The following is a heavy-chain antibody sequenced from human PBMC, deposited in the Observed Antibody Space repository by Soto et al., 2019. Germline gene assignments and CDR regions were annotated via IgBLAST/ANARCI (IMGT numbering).Heavy chain of an antibody. J-gene: IGHJ4*02. CDR3: TRDLNGGNPFDY. D-gene: IGHD2-8*01. V-gene: IGHV1-3*01. CDR1: GYTLPNYS. Sequence: QVQFVQSGAEVKKPGASVRLSCKPSGYTLPNYSIQWVRQAAGQGLQWLGWINPGSGYTEYSQRFQGRVTLSTDNSASTFYMDLTSLTSEDTAVYFCTRDLNGGNPFDYWGQGTLVTVSS. CDR2: INPGSGYT.